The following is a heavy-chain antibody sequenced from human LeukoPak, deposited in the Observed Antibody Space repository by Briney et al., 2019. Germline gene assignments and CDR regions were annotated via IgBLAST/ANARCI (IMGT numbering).Heavy chain of an antibody. CDR3: ARGPHDFWSGFGYYYYMDV. J-gene: IGHJ6*03. CDR2: INHSGST. V-gene: IGHV4-34*01. CDR1: GGSFSGYY. D-gene: IGHD3-3*01. Sequence: KPSETLSLTCAVYGGSFSGYYWSWIRQPPGKGLEWIGEINHSGSTNYNPSLKSRVTISVDTSKNQFSLKLSSVTAADTAVYYCARGPHDFWSGFGYYYYMDVWGKGTTVTVSS.